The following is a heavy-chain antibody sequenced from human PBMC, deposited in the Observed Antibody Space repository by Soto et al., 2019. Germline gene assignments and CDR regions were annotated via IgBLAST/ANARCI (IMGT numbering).Heavy chain of an antibody. Sequence: PSETLSLTCTVSGGSISSSSYYWGWIRQPPGKGLEWIGSIYYSGSTYYNPSLKSRVTISVDTSKNQFSLKLSSVTAADTAVYYCARLEGSEDWFDPWGQGTLVTVSS. CDR2: IYYSGST. J-gene: IGHJ5*02. CDR3: ARLEGSEDWFDP. CDR1: GGSISSSSYY. V-gene: IGHV4-39*01.